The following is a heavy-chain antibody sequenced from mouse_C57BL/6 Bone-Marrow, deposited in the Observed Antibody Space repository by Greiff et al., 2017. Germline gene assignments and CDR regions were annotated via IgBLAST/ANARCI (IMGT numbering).Heavy chain of an antibody. Sequence: EVKLVESGGGLVQPGGSLSLSCAASGFTFTDYYMSWVRQPPGKALEWLGFIRNKANGYTTEYSASVKGRLTISRDNSPRILDLQMNALRAEDSATYYCASYKDNSGCYSNYFDYWGQGTTLTVSS. J-gene: IGHJ2*01. CDR3: ASYKDNSGCYSNYFDY. D-gene: IGHD1-3*01. CDR2: IRNKANGYTT. CDR1: GFTFTDYY. V-gene: IGHV7-3*01.